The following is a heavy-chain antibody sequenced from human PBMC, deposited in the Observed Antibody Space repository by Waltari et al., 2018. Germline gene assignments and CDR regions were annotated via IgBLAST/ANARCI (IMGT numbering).Heavy chain of an antibody. J-gene: IGHJ3*02. CDR3: AKRKPGYAFDI. D-gene: IGHD2-2*01. CDR1: GGTFGTYA. CDR2: VIPIFGTP. V-gene: IGHV1-69*12. Sequence: QVQLVQSGAEVKQPGSSVQPSCKASGGTFGTYAITWVRQAPGQGLEGMGGVIPIFGTPNYAPKFQDRVTVSADASSTTAYMEVRSLTSEDTAVYYCAKRKPGYAFDIWGQGTMVTVSS.